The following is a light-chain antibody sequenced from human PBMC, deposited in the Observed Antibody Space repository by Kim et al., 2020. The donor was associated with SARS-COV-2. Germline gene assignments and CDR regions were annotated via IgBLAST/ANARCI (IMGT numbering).Light chain of an antibody. V-gene: IGLV2-14*01. CDR3: KSYTSSMSSVV. Sequence: QSALTQPASVSGSPGQSITISCTGTSSDVGAYYYVSWYQQHPGTAPKLMIYDINNRPSGVSNRFSGSKSDNTASLNISGLQADDEADYYCKSYTSSMSSVVFGGGTQLTVL. CDR1: SSDVGAYYY. J-gene: IGLJ2*01. CDR2: DIN.